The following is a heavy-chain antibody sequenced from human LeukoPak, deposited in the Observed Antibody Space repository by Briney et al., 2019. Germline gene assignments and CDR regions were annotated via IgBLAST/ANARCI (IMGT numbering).Heavy chain of an antibody. CDR3: ARQGIENWFDP. CDR2: ISSSSSYI. Sequence: GGSLRLSCAASGFTFRNYLMNWVRQAPGKGLEWVSSISSSSSYIYYADSVKGRFTISRDNAKNSLYLQMNSLRAEDTAVYYCARQGIENWFDPWGQGTLVTVSS. D-gene: IGHD2-15*01. J-gene: IGHJ5*02. V-gene: IGHV3-21*01. CDR1: GFTFRNYL.